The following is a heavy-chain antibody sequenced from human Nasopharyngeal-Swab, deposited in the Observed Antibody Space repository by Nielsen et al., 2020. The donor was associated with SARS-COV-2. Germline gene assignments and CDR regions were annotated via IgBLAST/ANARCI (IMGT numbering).Heavy chain of an antibody. Sequence: SETLSLTCTVSGGSISSSSYYWGWIRQPPGKGLEWIGSIYYSGSTYYNPSLKSRVTISVDTSKNQFPLKLSSVTAADTAVYYCVGSSWYGDYYYYGMDVWGQGTTVTVSS. CDR1: GGSISSSSYY. J-gene: IGHJ6*02. CDR2: IYYSGST. D-gene: IGHD6-13*01. V-gene: IGHV4-39*06. CDR3: VGSSWYGDYYYYGMDV.